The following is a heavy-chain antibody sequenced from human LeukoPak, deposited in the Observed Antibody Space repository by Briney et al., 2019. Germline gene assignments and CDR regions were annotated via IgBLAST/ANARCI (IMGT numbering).Heavy chain of an antibody. CDR1: GFTFSSYW. CDR2: INSDGSST. D-gene: IGHD3-22*01. CDR3: ARDADTYYYDSSGAIDY. J-gene: IGHJ4*02. Sequence: GGSLRLSCAASGFTFSSYWMHWVRQAPGKGLVWVSRINSDGSSTSYADSVKGRFTISRDNAKNTLYLQMNSLRAEDTAVYYCARDADTYYYDSSGAIDYWGQGTLVTVSS. V-gene: IGHV3-74*01.